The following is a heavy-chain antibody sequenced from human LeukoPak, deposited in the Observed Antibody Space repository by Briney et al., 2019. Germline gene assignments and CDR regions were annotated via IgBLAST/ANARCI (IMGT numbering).Heavy chain of an antibody. J-gene: IGHJ3*02. CDR3: ARVNWGAAFDI. CDR2: IYSGGST. CDR1: GGSISSSNW. V-gene: IGHV3-66*01. Sequence: ETLSLTCAVSGGSISSSNWWSWVRQAPGKGLEWVSVIYSGGSTYYADSVKGRFTISRDNSKNTLYLQMNSLRAEDTAVYYCARVNWGAAFDIWGQGTMVTVSS. D-gene: IGHD3-16*01.